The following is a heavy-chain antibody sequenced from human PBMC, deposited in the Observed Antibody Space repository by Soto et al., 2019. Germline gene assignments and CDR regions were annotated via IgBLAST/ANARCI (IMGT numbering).Heavy chain of an antibody. D-gene: IGHD6-19*01. CDR1: GYSITAGGYY. CDR2: FYSSGSI. V-gene: IGHV4-31*03. CDR3: ARMYSSGSGWFHP. J-gene: IGHJ5*02. Sequence: TLSLTCFVSGYSITAGGYYWSWIRHHPGKGLEWIGSFYSSGSIIYNPSLRSRVSISGDTSSNQFSMSLTSVTAADTARYYCARMYSSGSGWFHPWGQGTLVTVSS.